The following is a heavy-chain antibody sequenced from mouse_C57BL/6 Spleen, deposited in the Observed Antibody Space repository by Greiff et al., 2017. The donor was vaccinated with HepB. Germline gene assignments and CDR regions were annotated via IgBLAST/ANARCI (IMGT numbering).Heavy chain of an antibody. CDR3: ARAYYSNRGGFAY. Sequence: VQLQQSGPELVKPGASVKISCKASGYTFTDYYMNWVKQSHGKSLEWIGDINPNNGGTSYNQKFKGKATLTVDKSSSTAYMELRSLTSEDSAVYYCARAYYSNRGGFAYWGQGTLVTVSA. CDR1: GYTFTDYY. D-gene: IGHD2-5*01. J-gene: IGHJ3*01. V-gene: IGHV1-26*01. CDR2: INPNNGGT.